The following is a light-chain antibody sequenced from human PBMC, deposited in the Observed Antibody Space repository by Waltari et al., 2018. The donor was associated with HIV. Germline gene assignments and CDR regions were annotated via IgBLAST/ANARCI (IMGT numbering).Light chain of an antibody. CDR2: STN. J-gene: IGLJ2*01. V-gene: IGLV1-44*01. CDR3: ATWDDTLNGVI. CDR1: SSNIGSNS. Sequence: QSVLTQPPSESGTPGQRVTISCSGGSSNIGSNSVHWYQQLPGTAPRLLLYSTNQRPSRVPDRFSGSKSGTSASLAISGLQSEDEADYYCATWDDTLNGVIFGGGTKLTVL.